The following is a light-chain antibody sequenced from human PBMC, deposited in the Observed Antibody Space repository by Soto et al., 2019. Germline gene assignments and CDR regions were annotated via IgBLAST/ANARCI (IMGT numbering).Light chain of an antibody. CDR3: QSYDGSLSGLVV. Sequence: QLVLTQPPSVSGAPGQRVTISCTGSSSNIGAGYDVHWYQQLPGTAPKLLIYGNSNRPSGVPDRFSGSKSGTSASLAITGLQAEDEADYYCQSYDGSLSGLVVFGGGTKLTVL. J-gene: IGLJ2*01. CDR1: SSNIGAGYD. CDR2: GNS. V-gene: IGLV1-40*01.